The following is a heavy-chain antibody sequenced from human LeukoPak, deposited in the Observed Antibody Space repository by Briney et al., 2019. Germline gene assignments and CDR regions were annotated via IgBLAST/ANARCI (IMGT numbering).Heavy chain of an antibody. D-gene: IGHD3-3*01. CDR3: ARDLGYYDFWSGYYTPNYFDY. J-gene: IGHJ4*02. CDR1: GFTFSSYW. CDR2: IKQDGSEK. V-gene: IGHV3-7*01. Sequence: GGSLRLSCAASGFTFSSYWMSWVRQAPGKGLEWVANIKQDGSEKYYVDSVKGRFTMSRDNAKNSLYLQMNSLRAEDTAVYYCARDLGYYDFWSGYYTPNYFDYWGQGTLVTVSS.